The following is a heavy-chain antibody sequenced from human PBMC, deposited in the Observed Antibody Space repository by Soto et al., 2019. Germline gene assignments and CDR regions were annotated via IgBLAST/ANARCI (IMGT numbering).Heavy chain of an antibody. Sequence: SETLSLTCDVSGVSIVSSSWWSWVRQSPGQGLEWVGEIYHSGSTNYNPSLKSRVTISVDTSKNQFSLKLSSVTAADTAVYYCARQYGDYVRGAFDIWGQGTMVTVSS. CDR2: IYHSGST. CDR1: GVSIVSSSW. CDR3: ARQYGDYVRGAFDI. D-gene: IGHD4-17*01. V-gene: IGHV4-4*02. J-gene: IGHJ3*02.